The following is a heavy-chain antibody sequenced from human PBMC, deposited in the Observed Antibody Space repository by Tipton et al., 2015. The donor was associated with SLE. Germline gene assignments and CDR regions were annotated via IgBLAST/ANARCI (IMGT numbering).Heavy chain of an antibody. Sequence: TLSLTCAVYGGSFSSSSYYWGWIRQPPGKGLEWIGYIYYSGSTNYNPSLKSRVTISVDTSKNQFSLKLSSVTAADTAVYYCARDRSSFDFDYWGQGTLVTVSS. CDR1: GGSFSSSSYY. J-gene: IGHJ4*02. CDR3: ARDRSSFDFDY. V-gene: IGHV4-61*01. CDR2: IYYSGST.